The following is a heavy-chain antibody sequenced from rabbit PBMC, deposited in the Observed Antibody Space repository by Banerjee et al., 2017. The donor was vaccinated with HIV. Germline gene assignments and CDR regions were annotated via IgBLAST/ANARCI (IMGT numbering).Heavy chain of an antibody. CDR3: ARESFYYGGSHDL. D-gene: IGHD4-2*01. V-gene: IGHV1S45*01. CDR1: GIDFSNYY. CDR2: IYIGSGST. Sequence: QEQLEESGGDLVKPGASLTLTCTASGIDFSNYYMCWVRQAPGKGLEWIGCIYIGSGSTYYASWAKGRFTISKTSSTTVTLQMTSLTAADTATYFCARESFYYGGSHDLWGPGTLVTVS. J-gene: IGHJ6*01.